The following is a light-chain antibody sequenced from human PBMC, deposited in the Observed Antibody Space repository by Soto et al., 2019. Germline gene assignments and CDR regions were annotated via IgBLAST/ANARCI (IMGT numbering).Light chain of an antibody. V-gene: IGLV2-14*03. Sequence: QSVLTQPASVSGSPGQSITISCTGTSSDVGGYNYVSWYQHHPGKAPKLIIYDVTNRPSGVSNPFSGSKSGNTASLTISGLQAEDEADYYCSSYTSGGNYVFGTGTKVTVL. CDR2: DVT. CDR1: SSDVGGYNY. J-gene: IGLJ1*01. CDR3: SSYTSGGNYV.